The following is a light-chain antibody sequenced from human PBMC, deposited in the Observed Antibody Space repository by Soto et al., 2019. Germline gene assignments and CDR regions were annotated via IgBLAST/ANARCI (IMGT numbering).Light chain of an antibody. CDR1: SSNIGSNT. Sequence: VLTQPPSASGTPGQRVTISCSGSSSNIGSNTVNWYQQLPGTAPKLLIYSNNQRPSGVPDRFSGSKSGTSASLAISGLQSEDEADYYCAAWDDSLNGQVVFGGRNKMTV. CDR2: SNN. CDR3: AAWDDSLNGQVV. V-gene: IGLV1-44*01. J-gene: IGLJ2*01.